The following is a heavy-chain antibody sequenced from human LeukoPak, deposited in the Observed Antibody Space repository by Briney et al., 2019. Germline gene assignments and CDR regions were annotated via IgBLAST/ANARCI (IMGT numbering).Heavy chain of an antibody. D-gene: IGHD3-10*01. CDR3: ARERGSGSYHPFDP. CDR1: GFIFSNYA. V-gene: IGHV3-7*01. CDR2: IKQDGSEK. Sequence: GGSLRLSCAASGFIFSNYAMSWVRQAPGKGLEWVANIKQDGSEKNYVDSVKGRFTISRDNAKNSLYLQMNSLRADDTAVYYCARERGSGSYHPFDPWGQGTLATVSS. J-gene: IGHJ5*02.